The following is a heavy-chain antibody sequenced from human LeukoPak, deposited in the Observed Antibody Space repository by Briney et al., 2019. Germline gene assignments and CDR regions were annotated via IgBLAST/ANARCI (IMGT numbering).Heavy chain of an antibody. CDR3: ARDFDDWTDDY. D-gene: IGHD1-1*01. Sequence: GVSLRLSCAASAFTFSSYAMSWVRQAPGKGLEWVSVIYAGGDTYYPDSVKGRFTISRDLSKRTVYLQMKSLRAEDTAIYYCARDFDDWTDDYWGQGTLVTVTS. V-gene: IGHV3-53*01. CDR2: IYAGGDT. CDR1: AFTFSSYA. J-gene: IGHJ4*02.